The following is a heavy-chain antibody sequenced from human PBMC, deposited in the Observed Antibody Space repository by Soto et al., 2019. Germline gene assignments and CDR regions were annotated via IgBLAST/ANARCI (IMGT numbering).Heavy chain of an antibody. CDR1: GGSSSSGGYS. Sequence: SXTLSLTSAASGGSSSSGGYSCSWILQPRGNGLEWIGYIYHSGSTYYNPSLKSRVTISVDRSKNQFSLKLSSVTAADTAVYYCARAVGVTMVRGAPWWFDPWGQGTLVTVSS. V-gene: IGHV4-30-2*01. CDR2: IYHSGST. J-gene: IGHJ5*02. D-gene: IGHD3-10*01. CDR3: ARAVGVTMVRGAPWWFDP.